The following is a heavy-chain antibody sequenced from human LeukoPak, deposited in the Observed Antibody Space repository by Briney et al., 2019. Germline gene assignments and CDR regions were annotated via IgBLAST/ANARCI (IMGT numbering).Heavy chain of an antibody. J-gene: IGHJ4*02. CDR2: IKEEGRED. D-gene: IGHD6-19*01. Sequence: XKXRXXGADIKEEGREDTYVDSVKGRFTISRDNAKNSVYLQMNSLRAEDTAVYYCARDLPNGWFDYWGQGTLVTVSS. V-gene: IGHV3-7*01. CDR3: ARDLPNGWFDY.